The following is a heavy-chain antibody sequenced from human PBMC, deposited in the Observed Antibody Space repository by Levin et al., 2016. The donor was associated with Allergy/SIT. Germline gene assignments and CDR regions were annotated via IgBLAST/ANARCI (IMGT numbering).Heavy chain of an antibody. V-gene: IGHV1-69*13. CDR1: GGTFSSYA. CDR3: ARDPVIVGATEGNDAFDI. CDR2: IIPIFGTA. J-gene: IGHJ3*02. Sequence: SVKVSCKASGGTFSSYAISWVRQAPGQGLEWMGGIIPIFGTANYAQKFQGRVTITADESTSTAYMELSSLRSEDTAVYYCARDPVIVGATEGNDAFDIWGQGTMVTVSS. D-gene: IGHD1-26*01.